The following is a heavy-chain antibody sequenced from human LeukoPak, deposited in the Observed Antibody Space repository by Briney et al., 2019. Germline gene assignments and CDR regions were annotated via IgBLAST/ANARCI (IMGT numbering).Heavy chain of an antibody. Sequence: SESLSLTCIVSGGPISTHYWSWSRQPPGKGLEWIGYNDYSGSTNYNPSLKSRVTISVDTSKNQFSLKLNSVTAADTAVYYCARGATFRGTYYMDVWGKGTTVTVSS. CDR3: ARGATFRGTYYMDV. CDR2: NDYSGST. V-gene: IGHV4-59*11. CDR1: GGPISTHY. J-gene: IGHJ6*03. D-gene: IGHD3-10*01.